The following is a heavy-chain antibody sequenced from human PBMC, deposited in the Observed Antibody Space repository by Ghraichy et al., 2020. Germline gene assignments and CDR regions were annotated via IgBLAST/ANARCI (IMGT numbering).Heavy chain of an antibody. J-gene: IGHJ3*01. Sequence: GGSLRLSCAVSEFTFDGYPMTWVRQAPGTGLEWVSTLGADGRSTFYADSVKGRFTISRDKSKRTMYLQMNSLRADDTAVYYCAKEGGGLGEGAFDVWGQGTKVTVSS. CDR2: LGADGRST. V-gene: IGHV3-23*01. CDR1: EFTFDGYP. CDR3: AKEGGGLGEGAFDV. D-gene: IGHD3-10*01.